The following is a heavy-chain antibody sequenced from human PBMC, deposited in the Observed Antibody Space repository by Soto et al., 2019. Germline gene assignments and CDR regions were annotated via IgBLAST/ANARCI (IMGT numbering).Heavy chain of an antibody. CDR1: GGSFSNYY. V-gene: IGHV4-34*02. CDR3: ARGDFSFDY. Sequence: QVQLEQWGAGLLKPSETLSLTCAVYGGSFSNYYWSWIRQPPGKGPEWIGEINHSGNTNYNPSLKSRVTLSTDASKNQSSLKLSSVTAADTAVYYCARGDFSFDYWGLGTLVTVSS. J-gene: IGHJ4*02. CDR2: INHSGNT.